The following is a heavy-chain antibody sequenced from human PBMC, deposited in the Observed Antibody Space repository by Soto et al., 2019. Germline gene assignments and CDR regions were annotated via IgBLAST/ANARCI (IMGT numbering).Heavy chain of an antibody. CDR1: GFTFSFYD. V-gene: IGHV3-13*01. Sequence: EVQLVESGGGLVQAGGSLRLSCAASGFTFSFYDMHWVRQAIGKGLEWVSVIGTAGHAYYAGSVKGRFTITRENAKNSLYLQMYSLRDGDTAVYYCARGGGFGERYSDAFDIWGKGTMVTVSS. D-gene: IGHD3-10*01. J-gene: IGHJ3*02. CDR3: ARGGGFGERYSDAFDI. CDR2: IGTAGHA.